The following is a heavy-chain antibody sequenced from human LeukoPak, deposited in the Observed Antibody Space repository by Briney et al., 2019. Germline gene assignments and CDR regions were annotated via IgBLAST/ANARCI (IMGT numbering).Heavy chain of an antibody. Sequence: ASVKVSCKASGYTFTSYGISWVRQAPGQGLEWMGWISAYNGNTNYAQKLQGRVTMTTDTSTSTAYMELRSLRPDDTAVYYCARDPVVVPAAISLDAFDIWGQGTMVTVSS. V-gene: IGHV1-18*01. J-gene: IGHJ3*02. D-gene: IGHD2-2*02. CDR1: GYTFTSYG. CDR2: ISAYNGNT. CDR3: ARDPVVVPAAISLDAFDI.